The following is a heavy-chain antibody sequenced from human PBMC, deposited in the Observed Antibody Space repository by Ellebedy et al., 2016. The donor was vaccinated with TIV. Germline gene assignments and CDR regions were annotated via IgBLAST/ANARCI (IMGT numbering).Heavy chain of an antibody. CDR1: GFTVSSSY. V-gene: IGHV3-66*01. J-gene: IGHJ4*02. CDR2: IYSGGST. D-gene: IGHD1-26*01. Sequence: PGGSLRLSCAASGFTVSSSYMSWVRQAPGKGLEWVAVIYSGGSTYYAGAVKGRFSISRDNSKSTVYLQMNSLRAEDTAVYYCARDIVTPKDSYFDYWGQGTLVTVSS. CDR3: ARDIVTPKDSYFDY.